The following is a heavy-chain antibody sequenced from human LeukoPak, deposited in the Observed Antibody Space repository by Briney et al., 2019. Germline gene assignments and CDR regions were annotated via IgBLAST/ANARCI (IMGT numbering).Heavy chain of an antibody. V-gene: IGHV4-39*01. J-gene: IGHJ6*03. D-gene: IGHD3-22*01. CDR1: GGSISSSSYY. Sequence: PSETLSLTCTVSGGSISSSSYYWGWFRQPPGKGLEWIGSIYYSGSTYYNPSLKSRVTISVDTSKNQFSLDLSSVTAADTAVYYCARRRDETATAAGYYHMDVWGKGTTVTVSS. CDR2: IYYSGST. CDR3: ARRRDETATAAGYYHMDV.